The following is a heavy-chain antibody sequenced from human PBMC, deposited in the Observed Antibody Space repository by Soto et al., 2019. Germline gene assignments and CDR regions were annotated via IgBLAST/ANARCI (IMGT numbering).Heavy chain of an antibody. CDR2: ISYDGGNK. J-gene: IGHJ6*02. Sequence: GGSLRLSCAASGFTFSSYAMHWVRQAPGKGLEWVAVISYDGGNKYYADSVKGRFTISRDNSKNTLYLQMNSLRAEDTAVYYCASIWNEWLSTPLYYYYGMDVWGQGTTVTVSS. D-gene: IGHD3-3*01. CDR1: GFTFSSYA. V-gene: IGHV3-30-3*01. CDR3: ASIWNEWLSTPLYYYYGMDV.